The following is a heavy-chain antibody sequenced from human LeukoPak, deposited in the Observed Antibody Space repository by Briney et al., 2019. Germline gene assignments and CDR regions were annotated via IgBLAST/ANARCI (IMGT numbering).Heavy chain of an antibody. CDR3: ARDIGSRWYAVWYDP. Sequence: PSETLSLTCTVSGGSISSYYWSWIRQPPGKGLEWIGYIYYSGSTNYNPSLKSRVTMSVDTSKNQFSLKLSSVTAADTAVYYCARDIGSRWYAVWYDPWGQGTLVTVSS. CDR2: IYYSGST. V-gene: IGHV4-59*12. CDR1: GGSISSYY. D-gene: IGHD6-13*01. J-gene: IGHJ5*02.